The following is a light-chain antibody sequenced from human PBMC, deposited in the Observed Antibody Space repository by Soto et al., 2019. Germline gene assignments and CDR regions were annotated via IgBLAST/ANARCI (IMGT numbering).Light chain of an antibody. CDR3: NSYTTSSTSV. V-gene: IGLV2-14*03. CDR1: SSYVGSYNF. CDR2: DVT. Sequence: QSVLTQPASVSGSPGQSITISCTGTSSYVGSYNFVSWYQQYPGKAPKLVIYDVTNRPSGVSDRFSGSKSGNTASLTISGLQAEDEANYYCNSYTTSSTSVFGGGTKVTVL. J-gene: IGLJ3*02.